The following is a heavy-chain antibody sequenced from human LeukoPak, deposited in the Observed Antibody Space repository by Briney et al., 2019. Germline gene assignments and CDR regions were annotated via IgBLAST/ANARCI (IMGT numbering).Heavy chain of an antibody. D-gene: IGHD3-10*01. CDR2: LSSTGMT. Sequence: PSETLSLTCSVSGDSITGTRVHWVWIRQPPGKGPEWIGTLSSTGMTFHEPSLKSRVTISVDTSKNQFSLKLSSVTAADTAVYYCARVYCPRMVRGVRRFPNWFDPWGQGTLVTVSS. V-gene: IGHV4-39*07. CDR3: ARVYCPRMVRGVRRFPNWFDP. CDR1: GDSITGTRVH. J-gene: IGHJ5*02.